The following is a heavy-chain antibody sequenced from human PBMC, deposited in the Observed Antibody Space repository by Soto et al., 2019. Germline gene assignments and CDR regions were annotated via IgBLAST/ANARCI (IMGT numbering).Heavy chain of an antibody. CDR1: GFTISSYA. D-gene: IGHD6-19*01. V-gene: IGHV3-23*01. CDR3: AKGLFPTKPGAGGY. CDR2: ISGSGSTT. J-gene: IGHJ4*02. Sequence: EVQLLESGGDLVQPGGSLRLSCAASGFTISSYAMTWIRQAPGKGLGWVSGISGSGSTTYYADAVKGRFTVSRDNSKNTGYLQKNSLRAEDTGVYFCAKGLFPTKPGAGGYWGLGNLVTVPS.